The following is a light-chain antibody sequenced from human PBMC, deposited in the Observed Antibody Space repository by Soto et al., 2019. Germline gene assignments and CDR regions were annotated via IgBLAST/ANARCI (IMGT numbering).Light chain of an antibody. CDR2: SAS. Sequence: DIVLTQSPGTLSLSPGERSTLSCRASQTVSSNYLAWYQQKPGQAPRLLIYSASTRATGIPDRFSGSGSGADFTLTISRLEPEDFAVYYCQQYGNSPQTFGQGTKVDIK. CDR3: QQYGNSPQT. V-gene: IGKV3-20*01. J-gene: IGKJ1*01. CDR1: QTVSSNY.